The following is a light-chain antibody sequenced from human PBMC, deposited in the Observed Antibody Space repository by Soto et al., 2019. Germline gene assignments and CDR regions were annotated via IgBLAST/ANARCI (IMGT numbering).Light chain of an antibody. J-gene: IGKJ2*01. V-gene: IGKV2-28*01. Sequence: EIVMTQSPPSLPVTPGEPASISCRSSQRLLHSNGNTFLDWYLQKPGQSPQLLIYLVSNRASGVPDRVSGSEAGTDFTLKISRVEAEDVGVYYCMQALQTPYTFGQGTKLEIK. CDR3: MQALQTPYT. CDR2: LVS. CDR1: QRLLHSNGNTF.